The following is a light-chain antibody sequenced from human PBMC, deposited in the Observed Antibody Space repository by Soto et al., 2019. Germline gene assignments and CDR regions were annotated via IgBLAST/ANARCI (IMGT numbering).Light chain of an antibody. J-gene: IGKJ1*01. CDR1: QSVFYSSNNRNY. Sequence: DIVMTQSPDSLAVSLGERATINSKSSQSVFYSSNNRNYLVWYQQKPGQPPKLLISWASVRESGVPDRFSGSGSGTDFTLAISSLQAEDVAVYYCQQYYSSPWTFGQGTKVEIK. CDR3: QQYYSSPWT. V-gene: IGKV4-1*01. CDR2: WAS.